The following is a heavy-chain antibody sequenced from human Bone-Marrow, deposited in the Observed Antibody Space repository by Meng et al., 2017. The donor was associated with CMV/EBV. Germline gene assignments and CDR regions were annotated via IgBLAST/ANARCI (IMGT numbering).Heavy chain of an antibody. D-gene: IGHD3-22*01. Sequence: GGSLRLSCAASGFTFSSYSMNWVRQAPGKGLEWVAVISYDGSNKYYADSVKGRFTISRDNSKNTLFLQMNSLRTEDTAVYYCASTPYYYDSSFWGQGPRVTCSS. CDR1: GFTFSSYS. CDR2: ISYDGSNK. CDR3: ASTPYYYDSSF. V-gene: IGHV3-30*03. J-gene: IGHJ4*02.